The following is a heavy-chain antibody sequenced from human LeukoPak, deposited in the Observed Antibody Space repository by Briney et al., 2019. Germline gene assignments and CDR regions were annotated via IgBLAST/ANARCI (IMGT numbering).Heavy chain of an antibody. D-gene: IGHD6-13*01. V-gene: IGHV3-53*01. CDR2: IYSGGST. CDR1: GFIVSSNY. J-gene: IGHJ4*01. CDR3: SRAATLAGPFDF. Sequence: GGSLRLSCAASGFIVSSNYMSWVRQAPGKGLEWVSTIYSGGSTYYADSVKGRFTISRDNSQNTLYLQMNSLRAEDTALYYCSRAATLAGPFDFWGQGTLGTVSA.